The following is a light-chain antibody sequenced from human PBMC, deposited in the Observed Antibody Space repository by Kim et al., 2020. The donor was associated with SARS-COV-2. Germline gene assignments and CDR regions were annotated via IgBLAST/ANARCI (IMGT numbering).Light chain of an antibody. J-gene: IGLJ2*01. CDR1: SGQSNYA. Sequence: QPVLTQSPSASASLGASVKLTCTLSSGQSNYAIAWYQQQPQKGPRYLMKVTSDGSHKKGDGIPDRFSGSSSGSEHYLTISSLQSEDEADYYCQTWGTGIHVIFGGGTQLTVL. CDR2: VTSDGSH. CDR3: QTWGTGIHVI. V-gene: IGLV4-69*01.